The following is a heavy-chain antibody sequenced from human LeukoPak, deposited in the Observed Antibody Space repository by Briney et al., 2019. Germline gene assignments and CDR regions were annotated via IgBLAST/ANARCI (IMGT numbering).Heavy chain of an antibody. CDR1: GGTFSSYP. CDR3: ARARSGPYGSGSLDAFDI. J-gene: IGHJ3*02. V-gene: IGHV1-69*06. Sequence: PWASVKVSCKASGGTFSSYPISWVRQAPGQGLEWMGGIIPMFDTADFAQKFQGRVTITADTSTSTAYMQLSSLRSEDTAVYYCARARSGPYGSGSLDAFDIWGQGTMVTVSS. CDR2: IIPMFDTA. D-gene: IGHD3-10*01.